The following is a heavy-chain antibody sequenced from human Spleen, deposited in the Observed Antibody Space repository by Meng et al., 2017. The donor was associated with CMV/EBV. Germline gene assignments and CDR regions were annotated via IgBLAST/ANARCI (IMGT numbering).Heavy chain of an antibody. CDR3: AKDLGSNDDGGDS. Sequence: GGSLRLSCAASGFTFSNYAMSWIRQAPGKGLEWVSGISGSGHSPYYIDSVRGRFTISRDNSKNTLFLVMNSLRAEDTAVDYCAKDLGSNDDGGDSWGQGTPVTVSS. CDR1: GFTFSNYA. V-gene: IGHV3-23*01. D-gene: IGHD4-23*01. CDR2: ISGSGHSP. J-gene: IGHJ4*02.